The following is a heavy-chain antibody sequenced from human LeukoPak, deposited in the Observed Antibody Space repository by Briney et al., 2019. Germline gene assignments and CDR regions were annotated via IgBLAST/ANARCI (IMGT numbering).Heavy chain of an antibody. J-gene: IGHJ4*02. D-gene: IGHD1-20*01. CDR3: ARARSRYDWNDGLDY. V-gene: IGHV4-59*01. CDR2: IYYSGST. CDR1: GGSISSYY. Sequence: SETLSLTCTVSGGSISSYYWSWIRQPPGKGLEWVAYIYYSGSTNYNPSLKSRVTISVDTSKNQFSLKLSSVTAADTAVYYCARARSRYDWNDGLDYWGQGTLVTVSS.